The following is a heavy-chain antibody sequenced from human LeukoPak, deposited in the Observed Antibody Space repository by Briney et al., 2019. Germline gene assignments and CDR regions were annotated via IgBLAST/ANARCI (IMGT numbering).Heavy chain of an antibody. D-gene: IGHD1-26*01. J-gene: IGHJ3*02. CDR1: GITFSTYA. CDR2: IRSDGGNK. CDR3: AKGLHSGSYLDALDI. Sequence: GRSLRLSCAASGITFSTYAMHWVRQAPGKGLEWMALIRSDGGNKYYTDSVKGRFTISRDNSKNTLYLQMNGLRVEDTAVYYCAKGLHSGSYLDALDIWGQGTMVTVFS. V-gene: IGHV3-30*02.